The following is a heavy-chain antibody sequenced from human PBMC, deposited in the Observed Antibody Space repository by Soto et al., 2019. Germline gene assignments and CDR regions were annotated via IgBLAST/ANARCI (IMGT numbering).Heavy chain of an antibody. D-gene: IGHD4-17*01. J-gene: IGHJ3*02. CDR2: IWYDGTNE. CDR1: GFTFSSDG. V-gene: IGHV3-33*01. CDR3: ARDDYANARAFDI. Sequence: QVQLVESRGGVVQPGRSLRLSCAASGFTFSSDGMHWVRQAPGKGLEWVAVIWYDGTNENYGDSVKGRFTISRDNSKNTLYLQMNSLRAEDTAVYYCARDDYANARAFDIWGQGTMVTVSS.